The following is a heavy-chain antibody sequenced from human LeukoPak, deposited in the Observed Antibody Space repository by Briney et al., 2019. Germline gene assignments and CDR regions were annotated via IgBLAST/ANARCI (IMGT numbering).Heavy chain of an antibody. CDR3: ARGRYYYG. D-gene: IGHD3-10*01. Sequence: ASVKVSCKASGYTFTSYGISWVRQAPGQGLEWMGWISAYDGNTNYAQKFQGRVTMTRDTSISTAYMELSRLRSDDTAVYYCARGRYYYGWGQGTLVTVSS. V-gene: IGHV1-18*01. J-gene: IGHJ4*02. CDR2: ISAYDGNT. CDR1: GYTFTSYG.